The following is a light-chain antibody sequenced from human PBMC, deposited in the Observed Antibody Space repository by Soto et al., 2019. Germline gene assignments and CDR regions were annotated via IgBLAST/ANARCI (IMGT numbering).Light chain of an antibody. CDR3: SSYTTYTPSQLV. CDR1: SSDVGGYNY. CDR2: DVT. J-gene: IGLJ1*01. Sequence: QSALTQPASVSGSPGQSITISCTGTSSDVGGYNYVSWYQHHPGKAPKLIIYDVTNRPSGVSNPFSGSKSGNTASLTISGLQPEDEADYYSSSYTTYTPSQLVSVTRTKDT. V-gene: IGLV2-14*03.